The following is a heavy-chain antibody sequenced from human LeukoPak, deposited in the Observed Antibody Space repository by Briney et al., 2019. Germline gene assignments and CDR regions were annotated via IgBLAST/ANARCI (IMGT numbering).Heavy chain of an antibody. J-gene: IGHJ4*02. CDR3: ARGLDY. CDR1: GFTFSSYA. V-gene: IGHV3-48*01. CDR2: ISSSSGTI. Sequence: GRSLRLSCAASGFTFSSYAMHWVRQAPGKGLEWVSYISSSSGTIYYADSVKGRFTISRDNAKNSLYLQMNSLRAEDTAVYYCARGLDYWGQGTPVTVSS.